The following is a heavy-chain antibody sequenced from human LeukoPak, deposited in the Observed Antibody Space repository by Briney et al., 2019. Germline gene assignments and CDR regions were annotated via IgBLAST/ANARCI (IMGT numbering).Heavy chain of an antibody. J-gene: IGHJ6*02. V-gene: IGHV1-46*01. CDR1: GYTFTSYY. Sequence: ASVKVSCKASGYTFTSYYMHWVRQAPGQGLEWMGIINPSGGSTSYAQKFQGRVTMTRDTSTSTVYMELSSLRSEDTAVYYCAREYRSGSYSWIVYGMDVWGQGTTVTVSS. CDR3: AREYRSGSYSWIVYGMDV. D-gene: IGHD1-26*01. CDR2: INPSGGST.